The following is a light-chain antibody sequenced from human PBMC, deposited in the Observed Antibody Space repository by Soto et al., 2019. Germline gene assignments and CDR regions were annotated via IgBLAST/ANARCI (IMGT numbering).Light chain of an antibody. CDR3: AAWDDRLNGQGV. CDR1: SSNIGSNT. Sequence: QSVLTQPPSASGTPGQRVTISCSGSSSNIGSNTVSWYQQLPGTAPKLLIYSNNQRPSWVPDRFSGSKSGTSASLAISELQSEDEADYYCAAWDDRLNGQGVFGGGTKSPS. V-gene: IGLV1-44*01. CDR2: SNN. J-gene: IGLJ3*02.